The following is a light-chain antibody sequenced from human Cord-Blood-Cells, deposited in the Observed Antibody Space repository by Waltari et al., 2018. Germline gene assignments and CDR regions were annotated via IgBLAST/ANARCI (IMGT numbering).Light chain of an antibody. V-gene: IGLV2-14*01. CDR1: SSDVGGSNY. J-gene: IGLJ1*01. CDR2: DVN. CDR3: SSYTSSSTYV. Sequence: QSALTQHASVSGSPGQSITIPCPGTSSDVGGSNYVSWYQQHPGKAPKLMIYDVNKRPSGVSNRFSGSKSGNTASLTISGLQAEDEADYYCSSYTSSSTYVFGTGTKVTVL.